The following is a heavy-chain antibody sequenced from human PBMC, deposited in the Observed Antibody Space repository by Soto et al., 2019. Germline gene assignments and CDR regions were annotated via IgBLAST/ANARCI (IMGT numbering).Heavy chain of an antibody. CDR1: GGSITNYY. V-gene: IGHV4-59*08. CDR3: ARHGFGPLHGLVDV. CDR2: INYDGYS. D-gene: IGHD3-10*01. Sequence: QVQLQESGPGLVKPSETLSLTCTVSGGSITNYYCSWFRQPPGKGLEWIGYINYDGYSAYNLSLKRHVTLSMDASNTQFSLMLESVTATDTAVYYCARHGFGPLHGLVDVWGPGTTVIVSS. J-gene: IGHJ6*02.